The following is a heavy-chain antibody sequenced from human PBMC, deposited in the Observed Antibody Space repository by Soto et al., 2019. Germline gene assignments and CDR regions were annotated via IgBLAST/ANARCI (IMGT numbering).Heavy chain of an antibody. CDR2: IGTAGDT. V-gene: IGHV3-13*04. J-gene: IGHJ4*02. CDR1: GFTFSSYD. CDR3: TTGLSNGYYNFDY. Sequence: GGSLRLSCAASGFTFSSYDMHWVRQATGKGLEWVSAIGTAGDTYYPGSVKGRFTISRDHSKDTLYLHMNSLKTEDTAVYYCTTGLSNGYYNFDYWGQGTPVTVSS. D-gene: IGHD3-22*01.